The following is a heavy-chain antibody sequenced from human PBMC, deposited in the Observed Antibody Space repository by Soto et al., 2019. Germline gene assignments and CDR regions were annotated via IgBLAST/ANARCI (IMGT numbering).Heavy chain of an antibody. J-gene: IGHJ4*02. CDR1: GFTFSSYA. Sequence: LSLTCAASGFTFSSYAMSWVRQAPGKGLEWVSAISGSGGSTYYADSVKGRFTISRDNSKNTLYLQMNSLRAEDTAVYYCAKIQGMGQYIVVVPAAIDYWGQGTLVTVSS. D-gene: IGHD2-2*01. CDR2: ISGSGGST. CDR3: AKIQGMGQYIVVVPAAIDY. V-gene: IGHV3-23*01.